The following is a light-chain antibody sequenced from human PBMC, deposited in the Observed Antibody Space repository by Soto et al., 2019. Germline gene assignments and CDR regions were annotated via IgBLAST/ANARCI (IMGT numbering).Light chain of an antibody. J-gene: IGKJ2*01. V-gene: IGKV3-15*01. CDR3: QQSNKWPYT. CDR2: GAS. Sequence: EIVMTHSPATLSVSPGERATLSCRASQSVRDNLAWYQQKPGQAPRLLIYGASTRATGIPARFSGSGSGTEFLPTSNRLPYEDFAYYCCQQSNKWPYTFGQGTKLEIK. CDR1: QSVRDN.